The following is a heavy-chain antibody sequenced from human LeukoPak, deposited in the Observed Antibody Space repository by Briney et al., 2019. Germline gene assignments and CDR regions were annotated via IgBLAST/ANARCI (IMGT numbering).Heavy chain of an antibody. CDR1: GFTFSSYS. D-gene: IGHD3-22*01. V-gene: IGHV3-21*01. CDR3: ARDTYYYDSSGYYPYYFDY. CDR2: ISSSGSYI. Sequence: PGGSLRLSCAASGFTFSSYSMNWVRQAPGKGLEWVSSISSSGSYIYYADSVKGRLTISRDNAKNSLYLQMNSLRAEDTAVYYCARDTYYYDSSGYYPYYFDYWGQGTLVTVSS. J-gene: IGHJ4*02.